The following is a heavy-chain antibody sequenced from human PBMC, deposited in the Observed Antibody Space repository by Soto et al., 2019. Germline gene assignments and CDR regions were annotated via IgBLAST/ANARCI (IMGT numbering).Heavy chain of an antibody. Sequence: PGESLKISCKGSGYNFAGYWIAWVRQMPGKVLELMGIIYPSDSDTRYSPSFQGQVTISADKSISSAYLQWSSLRASDTAMYYCARGGVSTRTFDYWGQGTPVTVSS. CDR2: IYPSDSDT. V-gene: IGHV5-51*01. CDR3: ARGGVSTRTFDY. J-gene: IGHJ4*02. CDR1: GYNFAGYW. D-gene: IGHD3-3*01.